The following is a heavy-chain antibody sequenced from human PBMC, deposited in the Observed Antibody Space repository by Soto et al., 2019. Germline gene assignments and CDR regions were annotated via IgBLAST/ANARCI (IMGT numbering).Heavy chain of an antibody. CDR1: GFTFSSYG. D-gene: IGHD5-12*01. Sequence: QVQLVESGGGVVQPGRSLRLSCAASGFTFSSYGMLWVRQAPGKGLEWVAVISYDGSNKYYADSVKGRFTISRDNSKNTLYLQMNSLRAEDTAVYYCAKGLNYVATVAPPHYWGQGTLVTVSS. V-gene: IGHV3-30*18. J-gene: IGHJ4*02. CDR2: ISYDGSNK. CDR3: AKGLNYVATVAPPHY.